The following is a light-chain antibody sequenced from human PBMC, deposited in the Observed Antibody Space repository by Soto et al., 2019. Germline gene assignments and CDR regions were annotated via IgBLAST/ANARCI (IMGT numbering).Light chain of an antibody. CDR2: DVH. J-gene: IGLJ1*01. CDR1: RDDVGGYNY. CDR3: NSYAGRNNFV. V-gene: IGLV2-8*01. Sequence: QSALTQPPSASGSPGQSITISCTGSRDDVGGYNYVSCYQQHPGKAPKLIIYDVHKRPSGVPDRFSGSKSDNTASLTVSGLQTEDEADYYCNSYAGRNNFVFGTGTKVTVL.